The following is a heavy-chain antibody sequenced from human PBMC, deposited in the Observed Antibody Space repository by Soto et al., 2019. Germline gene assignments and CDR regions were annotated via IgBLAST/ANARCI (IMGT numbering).Heavy chain of an antibody. CDR2: IFHDGTA. J-gene: IGHJ4*02. D-gene: IGHD3-16*01. CDR1: GVSISSGNW. V-gene: IGHV4-4*02. CDR3: ARLVYDTRLDYLYFDF. Sequence: LSLTCTVSGVSISSGNWWTWVSQSPRKGLEYIGEIFHDGTANYFPSFERRVAMSVDKSKNQFSLKLTSVTAADAAIYYCARLVYDTRLDYLYFDFWGQGAQVTVSS.